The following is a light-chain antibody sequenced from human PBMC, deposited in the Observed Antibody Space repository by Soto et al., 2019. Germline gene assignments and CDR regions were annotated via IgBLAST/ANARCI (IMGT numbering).Light chain of an antibody. Sequence: DIQLTQSPSSLSASLGDRVTLTCRASQDISSYLAWYQQKPGRPPELLIHGAHSLHSGVPSRCSGRGSRTDFTLTISSLQPEDFATYYCQQSYSTPLTFGGGTKVDIK. CDR2: GAH. CDR3: QQSYSTPLT. J-gene: IGKJ4*02. CDR1: QDISSY. V-gene: IGKV1-39*01.